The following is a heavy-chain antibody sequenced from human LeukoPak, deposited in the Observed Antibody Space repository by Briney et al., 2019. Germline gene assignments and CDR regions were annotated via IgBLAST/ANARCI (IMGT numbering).Heavy chain of an antibody. CDR1: GGTFSNYA. J-gene: IGHJ3*01. CDR2: IIPIYPTT. V-gene: IGHV1-69*01. CDR3: ARASFPLLEWTTSIPFDV. D-gene: IGHD3-3*02. Sequence: ASVKVSCKASGGTFSNYAISWVRQAPGQGLEWMGGIIPIYPTTDYAQKFQGRVTISADESPGTVSIELSNLRSEDTAVYYCARASFPLLEWTTSIPFDVWGQGTVVIVSS.